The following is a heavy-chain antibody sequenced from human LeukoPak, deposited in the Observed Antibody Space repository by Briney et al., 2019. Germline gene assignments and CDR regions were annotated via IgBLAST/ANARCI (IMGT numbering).Heavy chain of an antibody. Sequence: PGGSLRLSCAASGFTFSSYAMSWVRQAPGKGLEWVSAISGSGGSTYYADSVKGRFTISRDNSKNTLYLQMNSLRAEDTAVYYCAKGLPTYYYDSSGYYPPYYYYGMDVWGQGTTVTVSS. CDR1: GFTFSSYA. CDR3: AKGLPTYYYDSSGYYPPYYYYGMDV. CDR2: ISGSGGST. V-gene: IGHV3-23*01. D-gene: IGHD3-22*01. J-gene: IGHJ6*02.